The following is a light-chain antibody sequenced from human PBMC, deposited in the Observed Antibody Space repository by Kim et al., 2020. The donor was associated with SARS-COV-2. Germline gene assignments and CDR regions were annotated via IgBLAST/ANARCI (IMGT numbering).Light chain of an antibody. CDR2: NNS. V-gene: IGLV1-44*01. J-gene: IGLJ3*02. CDR1: SSNIGSNS. CDR3: AAWDGSLNGWV. Sequence: GRRVTISCSGSSSNIGSNSVNWYQQLPGTAPKLVIYNNSQRPSGVPDRFSGSKSGTSASLAISGLQSEDEADYYCAAWDGSLNGWVFGGGTQLTVL.